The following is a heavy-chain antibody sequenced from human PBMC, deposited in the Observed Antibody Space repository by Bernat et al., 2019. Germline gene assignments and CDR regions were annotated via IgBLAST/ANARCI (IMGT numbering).Heavy chain of an antibody. J-gene: IGHJ4*02. Sequence: EVQLVESGGGLVQPGRSLRLSCTASGFTFGDYAMSWVRQAPGKGREWVGFIRSKAYGGTKEYAASVKGRFTISRDDSKSIAYLQMNSLKTEDTAVYYCTRTVLRYFDWFLSFDYWGQGTLVTVSS. CDR3: TRTVLRYFDWFLSFDY. V-gene: IGHV3-49*04. CDR2: IRSKAYGGTK. D-gene: IGHD3-9*01. CDR1: GFTFGDYA.